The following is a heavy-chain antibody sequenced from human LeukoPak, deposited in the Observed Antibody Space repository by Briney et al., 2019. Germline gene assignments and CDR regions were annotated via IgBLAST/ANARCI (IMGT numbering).Heavy chain of an antibody. CDR3: ARGGIAVAGTGSPRRTGRRNNWFDP. D-gene: IGHD6-19*01. CDR2: INHSGST. V-gene: IGHV4-34*01. CDR1: GGSFSGYY. J-gene: IGHJ5*02. Sequence: PSETLSLTCAVYGGSFSGYYWSWIRQPPGKGLEWIGEINHSGSTNYNPSLKSRVTISVDTSKNQFSLKLSSVTAADTAVYYCARGGIAVAGTGSPRRTGRRNNWFDPWGQGTLVTVSS.